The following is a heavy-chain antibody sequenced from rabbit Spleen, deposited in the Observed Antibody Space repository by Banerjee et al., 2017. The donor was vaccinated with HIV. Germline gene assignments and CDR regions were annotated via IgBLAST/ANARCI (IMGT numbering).Heavy chain of an antibody. V-gene: IGHV1S45*01. J-gene: IGHJ6*01. CDR3: ARDTSSSFSSYGMDL. CDR1: GVSFSSNYY. CDR2: IDGGSSGFT. Sequence: QQQLEESGGGLVKPGGTLTLTCTASGVSFSSNYYMCWVRQAPGKGLEWIACIDGGSSGFTYFATWAKGRFTCSKTSSTTVTLQMTRLTAADTGTYFCARDTSSSFSSYGMDLWGPGTLVTVS. D-gene: IGHD1-1*01.